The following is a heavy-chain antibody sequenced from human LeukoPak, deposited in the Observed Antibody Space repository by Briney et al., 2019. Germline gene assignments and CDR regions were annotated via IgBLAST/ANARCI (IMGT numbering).Heavy chain of an antibody. Sequence: SETLSLTCTVSGGSISSGGYYWSWIRQPPGKGLEWIGYIYHSGSTYYNPSLKSRVTISVDRSKNQFSLKLSSVTAADTAVYYCARGRGIVVVPAAISFDPWGQGTLVTVSS. V-gene: IGHV4-30-2*01. CDR3: ARGRGIVVVPAAISFDP. J-gene: IGHJ5*02. D-gene: IGHD2-2*01. CDR2: IYHSGST. CDR1: GGSISSGGYY.